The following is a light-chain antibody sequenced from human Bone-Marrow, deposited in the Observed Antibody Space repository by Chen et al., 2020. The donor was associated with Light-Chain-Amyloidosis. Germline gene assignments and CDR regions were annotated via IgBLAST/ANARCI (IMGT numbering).Light chain of an antibody. CDR3: QPYGTSPLT. V-gene: IGKV3-20*01. CDR2: GSS. CDR1: QTISSNY. J-gene: IGKJ4*01. Sequence: IVLTQSRGTLSPSRGEGANLSCRASQTISSNYLTWYQQKFGQAPRLLIYGSSSRATGIPDRFTGSGSGTDFTLTINRLEPEDFAMYYCQPYGTSPLTFGGGTKVEIK.